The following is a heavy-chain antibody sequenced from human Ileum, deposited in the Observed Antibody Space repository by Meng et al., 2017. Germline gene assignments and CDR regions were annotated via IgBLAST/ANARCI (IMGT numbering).Heavy chain of an antibody. J-gene: IGHJ4*02. V-gene: IGHV4-4*02. CDR1: GVSISSSNW. CDR2: IYHSGST. Sequence: AHLPYPGPDLVKPWGPLSLTCAVSGVSISSSNWWSWVRQPPGKGLEWIGEIYHSGSTNYNPSLKSRVTISVDKSKNQFSLKLSSVTAADTAVYYCARYILRWGYYFDYWGQGTLVTVSS. D-gene: IGHD4-23*01. CDR3: ARYILRWGYYFDY.